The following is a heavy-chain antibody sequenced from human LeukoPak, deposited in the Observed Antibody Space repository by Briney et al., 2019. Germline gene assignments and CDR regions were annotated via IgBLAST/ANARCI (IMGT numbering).Heavy chain of an antibody. Sequence: GGSLRLSCAASGFTFSSYSMNWVRQAPGKGLEWVSSISSSSSYIYYADSVKGRFTISRDNAKNSLYLQMNSLGAEDTAVYYCARVLQQQLQDAFDIWGQGTMVTVSS. CDR2: ISSSSSYI. CDR3: ARVLQQQLQDAFDI. J-gene: IGHJ3*02. CDR1: GFTFSSYS. V-gene: IGHV3-21*01. D-gene: IGHD6-13*01.